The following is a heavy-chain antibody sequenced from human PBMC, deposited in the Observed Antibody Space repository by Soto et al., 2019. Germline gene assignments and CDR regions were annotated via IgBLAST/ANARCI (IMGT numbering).Heavy chain of an antibody. D-gene: IGHD6-6*01. J-gene: IGHJ4*02. V-gene: IGHV3-21*01. CDR1: GFTFRTYN. CDR3: ARQYPSSSRHFDH. CDR2: ISAGSSNI. Sequence: EVELEESGGGLVKPGGSLKLSCAASGFTFRTYNMIWVRQAPGKGLEWVSSISAGSSNIYYAPSVKGRFTISRDNAKNLLYLQINSLRAEDTAVYYCARQYPSSSRHFDHWGQGTLVIVSS.